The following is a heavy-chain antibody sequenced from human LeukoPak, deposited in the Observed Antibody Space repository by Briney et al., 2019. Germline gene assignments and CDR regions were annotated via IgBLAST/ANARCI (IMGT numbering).Heavy chain of an antibody. CDR3: ARESLVVPAALYNWFDP. CDR1: GGTFSSYA. Sequence: GASVKVSCKASGGTFSSYAISLVRQAPGQGLEWMGGIIPIFGTANYAQKFQGRVTITADESTSTAYMELSSLRSEDTAVYYCARESLVVPAALYNWFDPWGQGTLVTVSS. D-gene: IGHD2-2*01. J-gene: IGHJ5*02. CDR2: IIPIFGTA. V-gene: IGHV1-69*13.